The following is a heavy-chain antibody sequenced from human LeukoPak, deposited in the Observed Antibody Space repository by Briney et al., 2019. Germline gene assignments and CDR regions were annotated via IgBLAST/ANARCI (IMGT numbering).Heavy chain of an antibody. CDR1: GGTFSSYA. V-gene: IGHV1-69*13. J-gene: IGHJ3*02. D-gene: IGHD6-6*01. Sequence: GASVKVSCKASGGTFSSYAISWVRQAPGQGLEWMGGIIPIFGTANYAQKFQGRVTITADESTSTAYMELSSLRSEDTAVYYCARSIAAPPGAFDIWGQGTMVTVSS. CDR2: IIPIFGTA. CDR3: ARSIAAPPGAFDI.